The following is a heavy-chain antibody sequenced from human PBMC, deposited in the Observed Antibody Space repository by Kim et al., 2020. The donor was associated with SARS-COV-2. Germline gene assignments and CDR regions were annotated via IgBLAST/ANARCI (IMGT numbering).Heavy chain of an antibody. V-gene: IGHV1-69*13. CDR3: ARNYYGSGSYYNAPEKYFDY. J-gene: IGHJ4*02. D-gene: IGHD3-10*01. CDR1: GGTFSSYA. Sequence: SVKVSCKASGGTFSSYAISWVRQAPGQGLDWMGGIIPIFGTANYAQKFQGRVTITADESTSTAYMELSSLRSEDTAVYYCARNYYGSGSYYNAPEKYFDYWGQGTLVTVSS. CDR2: IIPIFGTA.